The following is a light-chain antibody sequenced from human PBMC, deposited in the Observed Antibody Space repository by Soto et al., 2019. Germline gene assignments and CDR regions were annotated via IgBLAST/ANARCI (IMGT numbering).Light chain of an antibody. CDR3: QQVNSFLYT. CDR1: QGISSW. V-gene: IGKV1-12*01. Sequence: DIQMTQSPSSVSASVGDRVTITCRASQGISSWLVWYQQKPGKAPKLLIYAASSLQIGVPSRFSGSGSGTDFTLTISSLQPEDFATYYCQQVNSFLYTFGQGTKLEIK. J-gene: IGKJ2*01. CDR2: AAS.